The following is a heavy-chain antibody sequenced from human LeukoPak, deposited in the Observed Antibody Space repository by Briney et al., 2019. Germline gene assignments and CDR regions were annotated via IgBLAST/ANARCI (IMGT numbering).Heavy chain of an antibody. J-gene: IGHJ4*02. Sequence: SETLSLTCAVYGGSFSGYYWSWIRQPPGKGLEWIGEINHSGSTNYNPSLKSRVTISVDTSKNQFSLKLSSVTAADTAVYYCARSAYDFWSGYPIYFDYWGQGTLVTVSP. CDR3: ARSAYDFWSGYPIYFDY. CDR1: GGSFSGYY. CDR2: INHSGST. V-gene: IGHV4-34*01. D-gene: IGHD3-3*01.